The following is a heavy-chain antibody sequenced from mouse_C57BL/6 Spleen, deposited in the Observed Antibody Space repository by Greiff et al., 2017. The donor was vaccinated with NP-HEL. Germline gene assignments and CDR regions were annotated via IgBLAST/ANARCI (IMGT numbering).Heavy chain of an antibody. V-gene: IGHV1-61*01. CDR1: GYTFTSYW. CDR3: ARSGGYEIAY. Sequence: QVQLQQPGAELVRPGSSVKLSCKASGYTFTSYWMDWVKQRPGQGLEWIGNIYPSDSETHYNQKFKDKATLTVDKSSSTAYMQLSSLTSEDSAVYYCARSGGYEIAYWGQGTLVTVSA. CDR2: IYPSDSET. J-gene: IGHJ3*01. D-gene: IGHD2-2*01.